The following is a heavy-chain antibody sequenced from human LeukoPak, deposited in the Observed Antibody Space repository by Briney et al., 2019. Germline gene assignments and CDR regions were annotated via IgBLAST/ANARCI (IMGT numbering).Heavy chain of an antibody. CDR2: INHSGST. D-gene: IGHD3-16*02. Sequence: SETLSLTCAVYGGSFSGYYWSWIRQPPGKGLEWIEEINHSGSTNYNPSLKSRVTISVDTSKNQFSLKLSSVTAADTAVYYCARERPYDYVWGSYRLSGHDAFDIWGQGTMVTVSS. CDR3: ARERPYDYVWGSYRLSGHDAFDI. J-gene: IGHJ3*02. V-gene: IGHV4-34*01. CDR1: GGSFSGYY.